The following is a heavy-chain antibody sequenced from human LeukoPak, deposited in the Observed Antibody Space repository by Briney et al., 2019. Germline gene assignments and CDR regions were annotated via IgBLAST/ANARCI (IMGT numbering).Heavy chain of an antibody. J-gene: IGHJ5*02. CDR1: GGSFSGYY. D-gene: IGHD2-2*01. Sequence: KTSETLSLTCAVYGGSFSGYYWSWIRQPPGKGLEWIGEINHSGSTNYNPSLKSRVTISVDTSKNQFSLKLSSVTAADTAVYYCARARRFSAGYQLPFRRWFDPWGQGTLVTVSS. V-gene: IGHV4-34*01. CDR3: ARARRFSAGYQLPFRRWFDP. CDR2: INHSGST.